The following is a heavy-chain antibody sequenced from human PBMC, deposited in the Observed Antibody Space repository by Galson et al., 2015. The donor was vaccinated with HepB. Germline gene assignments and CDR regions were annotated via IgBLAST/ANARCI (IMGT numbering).Heavy chain of an antibody. Sequence: SLRLSCAASGLTFSSYWMSWVRQAPGKGLEWVANINQDGSEKYYVDSVKGRFTISRDNAKNSLYLQMNSLRAEDTAVYYCARDPYRSGGLFYFYGMDVWGQGTTVTVSS. CDR2: INQDGSEK. CDR3: ARDPYRSGGLFYFYGMDV. CDR1: GLTFSSYW. D-gene: IGHD2-15*01. V-gene: IGHV3-7*01. J-gene: IGHJ6*02.